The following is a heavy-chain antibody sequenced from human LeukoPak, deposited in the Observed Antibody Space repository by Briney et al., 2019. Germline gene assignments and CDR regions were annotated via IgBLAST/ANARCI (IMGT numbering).Heavy chain of an antibody. CDR1: GYTFTSYY. D-gene: IGHD3-22*01. J-gene: IGHJ4*02. V-gene: IGHV1-46*01. CDR3: ARDYDSKTPDY. CDR2: INPSGGST. Sequence: ASVKVSCNASGYTFTSYYMHWVRQASGQGLEWMGIINPSGGSTSYAQKFQGRVTMTRDTSTSTVYMELSSLRSEDTAVYYCARDYDSKTPDYWGQGTLVTVSS.